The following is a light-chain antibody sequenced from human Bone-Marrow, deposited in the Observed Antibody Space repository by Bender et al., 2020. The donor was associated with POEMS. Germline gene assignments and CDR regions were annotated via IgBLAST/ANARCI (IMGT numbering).Light chain of an antibody. V-gene: IGLV2-14*03. Sequence: QSALTQPASVSGSPGQSITISCTGTSSDVGTYNFVSWYQQHPGKVPKLLISDVSDRPSGVSNRFSGSKSGNTASLTISGLQTEDEADYYCSSYTTSNTLIFGGGTKLTVL. J-gene: IGLJ2*01. CDR1: SSDVGTYNF. CDR3: SSYTTSNTLI. CDR2: DVS.